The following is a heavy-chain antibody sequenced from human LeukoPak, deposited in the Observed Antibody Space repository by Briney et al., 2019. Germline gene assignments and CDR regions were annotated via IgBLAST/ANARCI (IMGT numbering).Heavy chain of an antibody. J-gene: IGHJ4*02. V-gene: IGHV3-48*01. CDR3: ARGLGQACSSTSCYYY. Sequence: GGSLRLSCAASGFTFSSYSMNWGRQAPGKGLEWVSYISSSSSTIYYADSVKGRFTISRDNAENSLYLQMNSLRAEDTAVYYCARGLGQACSSTSCYYYWGQGTLVTVSS. D-gene: IGHD2-2*01. CDR1: GFTFSSYS. CDR2: ISSSSSTI.